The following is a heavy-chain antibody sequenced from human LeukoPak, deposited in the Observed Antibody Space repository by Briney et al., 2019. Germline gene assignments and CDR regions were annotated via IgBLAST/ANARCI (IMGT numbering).Heavy chain of an antibody. J-gene: IGHJ3*02. CDR3: VKDRPGSYAFDI. CDR1: GFTFMTSA. Sequence: GGSLRLSCSASGFTFMTSAMHWVRQAPGKGLEYVSSINDYRNRIHYAGSVKGRFSISRGTSTNTLYLQMSSLRPEDTAVYHCVKDRPGSYAFDIWGQGTMVTVSS. CDR2: INDYRNRI. D-gene: IGHD3-10*01. V-gene: IGHV3-64D*06.